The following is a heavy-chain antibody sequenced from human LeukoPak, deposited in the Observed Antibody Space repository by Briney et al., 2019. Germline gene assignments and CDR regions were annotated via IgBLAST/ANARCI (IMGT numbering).Heavy chain of an antibody. V-gene: IGHV3-23*01. CDR1: GLTFSSYA. D-gene: IGHD2-21*01. Sequence: GGSLRLSCAASGLTFSSYAMNWVRQAPGKGLEWVSAISGSGGNTYHADSVKGRFTISRDSSKNTLYLQMNRLRAEDAAVYYCAKAPVTTCSGAYCYPFDYWGQGTLVTVSS. CDR2: ISGSGGNT. CDR3: AKAPVTTCSGAYCYPFDY. J-gene: IGHJ4*02.